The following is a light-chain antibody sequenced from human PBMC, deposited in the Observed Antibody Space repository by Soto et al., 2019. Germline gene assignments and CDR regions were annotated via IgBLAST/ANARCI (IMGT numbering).Light chain of an antibody. Sequence: EIVVTQSPATLSVSPGEGSTLSCRASQSINTKIAWYQLKPGQAPRLLIYDASIRATGIPARFSGSGSGTEFSLTINGLQSEDFGVYFCQQYDQWWTFGQGTKVDIK. CDR1: QSINTK. CDR2: DAS. CDR3: QQYDQWWT. J-gene: IGKJ1*01. V-gene: IGKV3-15*01.